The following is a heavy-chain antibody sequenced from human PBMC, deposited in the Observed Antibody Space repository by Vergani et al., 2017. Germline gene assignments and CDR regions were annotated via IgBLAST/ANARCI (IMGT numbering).Heavy chain of an antibody. V-gene: IGHV4-59*01. J-gene: IGHJ6*03. D-gene: IGHD6-6*01. CDR1: GGSISSYY. CDR2: IYYSGST. CDR3: AVSSIAARPHYYYYYMDV. Sequence: QVQLQESGPGLVKPSETLSLTCTVSGGSISSYYWSWIRQPPGTGLEWFGYIYYSGSTNSNPSLKSRVTISVDTSKNQFSLRLSSVTAADTAVDYCAVSSIAARPHYYYYYMDVWGKGTTVTVAS.